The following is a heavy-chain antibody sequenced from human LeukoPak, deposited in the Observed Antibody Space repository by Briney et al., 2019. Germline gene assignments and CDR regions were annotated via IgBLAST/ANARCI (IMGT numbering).Heavy chain of an antibody. CDR2: ITATVGDT. Sequence: GGSLRLSCTTSGFTFTSHAMTWARQAPGKGLEWVSSITATVGDTYYAESVRGRFTISRDNSKNMLYLQMKSLRVDDTAIYYCATRAGVAVGGTVADYWGQGTLVTVSS. J-gene: IGHJ4*02. CDR1: GFTFTSHA. CDR3: ATRAGVAVGGTVADY. V-gene: IGHV3-23*01. D-gene: IGHD6-19*01.